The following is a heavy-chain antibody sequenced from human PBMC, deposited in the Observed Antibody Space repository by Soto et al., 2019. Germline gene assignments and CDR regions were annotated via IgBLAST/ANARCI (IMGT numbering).Heavy chain of an antibody. V-gene: IGHV3-74*01. J-gene: IGHJ4*02. CDR1: GFTFNTHW. D-gene: IGHD1-26*01. CDR2: IYFDGITT. CDR3: GIGGATGVDY. Sequence: EVQLVESGGGVVQPGGSLRLSCTASGFTFNTHWLHWVRQAPGKGLVWVSRIYFDGITTNYADSVTGRFTVSSDNAKQTVYLHLHTLRDEERAVYYLGIGGATGVDYWGQGTLVTVSS.